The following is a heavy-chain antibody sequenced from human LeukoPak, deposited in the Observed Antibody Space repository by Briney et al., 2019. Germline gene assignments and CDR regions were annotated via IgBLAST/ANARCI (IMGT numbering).Heavy chain of an antibody. D-gene: IGHD3-22*01. CDR3: ARLADSSGYGSWFDP. CDR2: IYPGDSDT. Sequence: GESLKISCKASGYSFTFYWIAWVRQMPGKGLEWMGSIYPGDSDTTYSPSLQAQVTLSADKSISTAYLQWSSLKASDTAMYYCARLADSSGYGSWFDPWGQGTLVTVSS. J-gene: IGHJ5*02. CDR1: GYSFTFYW. V-gene: IGHV5-51*01.